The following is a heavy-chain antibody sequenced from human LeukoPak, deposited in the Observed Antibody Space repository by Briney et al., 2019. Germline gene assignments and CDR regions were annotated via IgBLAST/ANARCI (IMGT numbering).Heavy chain of an antibody. V-gene: IGHV4-34*01. D-gene: IGHD1-7*01. CDR3: ARVGTTRAFDI. CDR2: INHSGST. Sequence: KASETLSLTCAVYGGSFSGYYWSWIRQPPGKGLEWIGEINHSGSTNYNPSLKSRVTISVDTSKNQFSLKLSSVTAADTAVYYCARVGTTRAFDIWGQGTMVTVSS. CDR1: GGSFSGYY. J-gene: IGHJ3*02.